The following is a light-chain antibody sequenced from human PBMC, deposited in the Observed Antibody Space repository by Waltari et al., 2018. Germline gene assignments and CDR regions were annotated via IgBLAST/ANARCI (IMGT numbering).Light chain of an antibody. V-gene: IGKV3-11*01. CDR2: GAS. J-gene: IGKJ4*01. CDR1: QTFNNH. CDR3: QQRINWPVT. Sequence: EIVLTQSPATLSLSPGERATLSCRASQTFNNHLAWYQHKPGQPPRLLIYGASKRFFGTPARFSGSGSGTDFTLTISSLEPEDSAVYYCQQRINWPVTFGGGTKVEIK.